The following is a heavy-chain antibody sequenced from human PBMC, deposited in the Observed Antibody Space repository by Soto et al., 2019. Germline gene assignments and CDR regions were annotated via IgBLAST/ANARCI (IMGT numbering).Heavy chain of an antibody. CDR1: GFSFSNHA. J-gene: IGHJ4*02. V-gene: IGHV3-23*01. CDR3: VRRTGGATSNIRFDY. Sequence: EVQLLDSGGGLVQPGGSLRLSCAASGFSFSNHAMSWVRQAPGKGLEWVSTISASADGTYYADSVKGRFIISRDSSRNTLYLQMNSLRAEDTAVYYCVRRTGGATSNIRFDYWGQGTLVTVSS. CDR2: ISASADGT. D-gene: IGHD1-26*01.